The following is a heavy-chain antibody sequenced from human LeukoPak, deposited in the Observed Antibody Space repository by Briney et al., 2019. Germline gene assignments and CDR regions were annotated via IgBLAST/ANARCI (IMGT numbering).Heavy chain of an antibody. D-gene: IGHD2-2*01. Sequence: SETLSLTCAVYGGSFSGYYWSWIRQPPGKGLEWIGEINHSGSTNYNPSLKSRVTISVDTSKNQFSLKLSSVTAADTAVYYCARGAYCSSTSCTPQSVCYYYYGMDVWGQGTAVTVSS. J-gene: IGHJ6*02. V-gene: IGHV4-34*01. CDR2: INHSGST. CDR1: GGSFSGYY. CDR3: ARGAYCSSTSCTPQSVCYYYYGMDV.